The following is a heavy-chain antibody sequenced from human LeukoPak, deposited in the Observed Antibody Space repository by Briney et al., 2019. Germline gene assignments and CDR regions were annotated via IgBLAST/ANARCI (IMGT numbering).Heavy chain of an antibody. CDR1: GFSRHTSGMG. CDR2: NDWDEDK. D-gene: IGHD3-10*01. J-gene: IGHJ5*02. Sequence: SGPALVKPTQTLTLTCTFSGFSRHTSGMGLSWIRQPPGNALEWLALNDWDEDKYYSPSLKTRLTSAKDITKNQVVLTMTNMDPVDTSTYYCARMVYYGSGSYYSWFTPGGERTLATVS. CDR3: ARMVYYGSGSYYSWFTP. V-gene: IGHV2-70*01.